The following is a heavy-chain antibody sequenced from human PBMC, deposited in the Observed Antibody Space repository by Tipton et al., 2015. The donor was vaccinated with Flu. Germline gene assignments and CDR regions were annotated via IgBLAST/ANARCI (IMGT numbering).Heavy chain of an antibody. CDR1: GGSFSGYY. J-gene: IGHJ4*02. D-gene: IGHD7-27*01. Sequence: TLSLTCAIYGGSFSGYYWSWIRQPPGKGLEWIGDINHSGSTNYNPSLKSRVTISADTSKNQFSLKLSSVTAADTAVYYCASKVANWGVWEPLDYWGQGTLVTVSS. V-gene: IGHV4-34*01. CDR2: INHSGST. CDR3: ASKVANWGVWEPLDY.